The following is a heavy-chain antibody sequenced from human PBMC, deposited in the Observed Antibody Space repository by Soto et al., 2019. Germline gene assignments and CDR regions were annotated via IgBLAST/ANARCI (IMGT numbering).Heavy chain of an antibody. V-gene: IGHV1-2*02. CDR1: GCIFTGNF. D-gene: IGHD6-25*01. J-gene: IGHJ6*01. CDR3: ARITCGREHYYGMYV. CDR2: INPNTSAT. Sequence: ASVMVSCKDSGCIFTGNFIQWLRQAPGQGLEWMGWINPNTSATNYAQKFQGRVTMTRDTALGAAYMELTSLRPDDTALYYCARITCGREHYYGMYVGG.